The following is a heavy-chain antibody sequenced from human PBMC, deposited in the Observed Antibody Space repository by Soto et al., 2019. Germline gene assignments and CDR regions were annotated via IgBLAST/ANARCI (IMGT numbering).Heavy chain of an antibody. J-gene: IGHJ4*02. V-gene: IGHV1-18*01. CDR3: GVSAGLDF. CDR2: ISADSGEP. Sequence: QVQLVQSGPEVKRPGSSVKISCKASGFSSSTYAFSWVRRAPGQGLEWMGLISADSGEPRSAQQFQGRVAMTADSSTRTAYMELRGLTSDDTAVYYCGVSAGLDFWGQGTRGTVSS. CDR1: GFSSSTYA. D-gene: IGHD6-13*01.